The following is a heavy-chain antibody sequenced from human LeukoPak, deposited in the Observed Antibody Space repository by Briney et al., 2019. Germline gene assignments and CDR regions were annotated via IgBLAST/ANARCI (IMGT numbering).Heavy chain of an antibody. D-gene: IGHD3-22*01. CDR3: ASPLNYYDSSGYYNAFDI. CDR1: GFTFSSYG. J-gene: IGHJ3*02. V-gene: IGHV3-33*01. Sequence: GGSLRLSCAASGFTFSSYGMHWVRQAPGKGLEWVAVIWYDGSNKYYADSVKGRFTISRDNSKNTLYLQMNSLRAEDTAVYYCASPLNYYDSSGYYNAFDIWGQGTMVTVSS. CDR2: IWYDGSNK.